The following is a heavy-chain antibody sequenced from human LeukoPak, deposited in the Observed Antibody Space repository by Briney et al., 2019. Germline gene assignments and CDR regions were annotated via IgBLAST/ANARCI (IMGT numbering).Heavy chain of an antibody. CDR1: GGSFSGYY. Sequence: PSETLSLTCAVYGGSFSGYYWSWIRQPPGKGLEWIGEINHSGSTNYNPSLKSRVTISVDTSKNQFSLKLSSVTAADTAVYYCASRRYCYDSSGYRYWGQGTLVTVSS. V-gene: IGHV4-34*01. CDR3: ASRRYCYDSSGYRY. CDR2: INHSGST. J-gene: IGHJ4*02. D-gene: IGHD3-22*01.